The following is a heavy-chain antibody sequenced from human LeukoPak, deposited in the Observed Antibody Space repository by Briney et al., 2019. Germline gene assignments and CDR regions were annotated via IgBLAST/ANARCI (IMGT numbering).Heavy chain of an antibody. CDR2: INPNSGGT. V-gene: IGHV1-2*02. J-gene: IGHJ4*02. CDR3: ARVRGSGSRFDY. Sequence: ASVKVSCKASGYTFTGYYMHWARQAPGQGLEWMGWINPNSGGTNYAQKFQGRVTMTRDTSISTAYMELSRLRSDDTAVYYCARVRGSGSRFDYWGQGTLVTVSS. CDR1: GYTFTGYY. D-gene: IGHD1-26*01.